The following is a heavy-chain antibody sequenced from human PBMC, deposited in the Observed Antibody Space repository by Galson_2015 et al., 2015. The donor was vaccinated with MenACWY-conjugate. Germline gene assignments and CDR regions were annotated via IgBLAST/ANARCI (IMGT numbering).Heavy chain of an antibody. V-gene: IGHV3-48*04. CDR2: ISASRTTI. CDR1: GFTFNTYN. Sequence: SLRLSCAASGFTFNTYNMNWVRQAPGKGLEWVSYISASRTTIYYADSVKGRFTISRDNAKNSLFLQMNSLRAEDTAVYYCARENSYNYAYAIDNWGQGTLVTVSS. J-gene: IGHJ4*02. CDR3: ARENSYNYAYAIDN. D-gene: IGHD5-18*01.